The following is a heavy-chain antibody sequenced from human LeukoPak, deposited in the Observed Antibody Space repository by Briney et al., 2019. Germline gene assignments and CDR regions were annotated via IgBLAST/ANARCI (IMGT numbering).Heavy chain of an antibody. V-gene: IGHV4-61*08. J-gene: IGHJ4*02. Sequence: PSETLSLTCTVSGGSVSSADYYWSWIRHPPGKALEWIGYIYHTGSNNYKYSLKSRVTISLDTSKNQFSLRLSSVTAADTAVYYCAPEKGFWGQGTLVTVSS. CDR3: APEKGF. CDR1: GGSVSSADYY. CDR2: IYHTGSN.